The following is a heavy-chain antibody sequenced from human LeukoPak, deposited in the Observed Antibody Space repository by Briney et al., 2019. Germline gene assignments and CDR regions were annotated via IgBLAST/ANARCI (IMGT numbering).Heavy chain of an antibody. Sequence: GGSLRLSCAASGFTFSSYWMHWVRQAPGKGLVWVSRINSDWSSTSYADSVKGRFTISRDNAKNTLYLQMNSLRAEDTAVYYCARVGYYDILTGTNYWGQGTLVTVSS. CDR3: ARVGYYDILTGTNY. V-gene: IGHV3-74*01. J-gene: IGHJ4*02. CDR2: INSDWSST. D-gene: IGHD3-9*01. CDR1: GFTFSSYW.